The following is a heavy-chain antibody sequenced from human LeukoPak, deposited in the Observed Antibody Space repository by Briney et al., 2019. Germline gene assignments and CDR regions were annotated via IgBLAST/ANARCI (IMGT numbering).Heavy chain of an antibody. V-gene: IGHV3-7*01. CDR3: ARDWCSSTSCYAYDAFDI. J-gene: IGHJ3*02. Sequence: GGSLRLSCAAFGFTFSSNWMSWVRQAPGKGLEWVANIKQDGSEKYYVDSVKGRFTISRDNARNSLYLQMNSLRAEDTAVYYCARDWCSSTSCYAYDAFDIWGQGTMVTVSS. CDR2: IKQDGSEK. D-gene: IGHD2-2*01. CDR1: GFTFSSNW.